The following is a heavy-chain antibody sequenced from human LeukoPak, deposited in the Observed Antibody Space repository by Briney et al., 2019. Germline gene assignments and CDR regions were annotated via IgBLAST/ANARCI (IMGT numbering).Heavy chain of an antibody. CDR2: INTDGSGA. Sequence: GGSLRLSCVASGFTFSSYWMYWIRQAPGRGLEWVSRINTDGSGAAYADSVKGRFTISRDNAKNTLYLQMSGLRVEDTAVYYCAKDLEGYCSSTSCYPGYWGQGTLVTVSS. V-gene: IGHV3-74*01. J-gene: IGHJ4*02. D-gene: IGHD2-2*01. CDR1: GFTFSSYW. CDR3: AKDLEGYCSSTSCYPGY.